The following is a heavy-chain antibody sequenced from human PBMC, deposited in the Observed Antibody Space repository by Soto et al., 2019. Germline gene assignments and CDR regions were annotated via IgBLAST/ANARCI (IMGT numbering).Heavy chain of an antibody. CDR2: ISSSVSTI. CDR3: AATSYSSSWPTPVDY. CDR1: GFSFSSYE. J-gene: IGHJ4*02. V-gene: IGHV3-48*03. Sequence: XGSLTLTCAASGFSFSSYELNWVCQAPGKGLEWVSYISSSVSTIYYADSVKGRFTISRDNAKNSLYLQMNSLRAEDTAVYYCAATSYSSSWPTPVDYWGQGTLVTVSS. D-gene: IGHD6-13*01.